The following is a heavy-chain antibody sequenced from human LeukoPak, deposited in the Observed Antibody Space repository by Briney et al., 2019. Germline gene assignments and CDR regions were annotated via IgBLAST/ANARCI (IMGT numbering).Heavy chain of an antibody. D-gene: IGHD3-10*01. CDR1: GFTFSDYY. CDR2: ISSSGSTI. CDR3: AKDQRSDYYGSGSYSQPQDY. V-gene: IGHV3-11*04. Sequence: GGSLRLSCAASGFTFSDYYMSWIRQAPGKGLEWVSYISSSGSTIYYADSVKGRFTISRDNAKNSLYLQMNSLRAEDTAVYYCAKDQRSDYYGSGSYSQPQDYWGQGTLVTVSS. J-gene: IGHJ4*02.